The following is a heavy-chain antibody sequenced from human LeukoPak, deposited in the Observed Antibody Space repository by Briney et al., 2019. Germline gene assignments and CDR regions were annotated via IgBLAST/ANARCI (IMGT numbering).Heavy chain of an antibody. Sequence: SETLSLTCTVSGGSISSGSYYWSWIRQPAGKGLEWIGHIYTSGSTNYNASLRSRVTISVDTSKNQFSLKLSSVTAADTAVYYCARETSQKGAHYMDVWGKGTTVTISS. CDR3: ARETSQKGAHYMDV. V-gene: IGHV4-61*09. D-gene: IGHD3-16*01. J-gene: IGHJ6*03. CDR2: IYTSGST. CDR1: GGSISSGSYY.